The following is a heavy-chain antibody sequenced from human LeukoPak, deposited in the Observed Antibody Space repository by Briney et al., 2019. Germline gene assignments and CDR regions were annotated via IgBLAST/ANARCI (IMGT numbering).Heavy chain of an antibody. Sequence: PGGSLRLSCAASGFTFSSFAMNWVRQAPGKGLEWVSYISTSSSTIYYADSVKGRFTTSRDNAKNSLYLQMNSLRAEDTAVYYCARDLGYCSSTSCYEPNWFDPWGQGTLVTVSS. V-gene: IGHV3-48*04. CDR2: ISTSSSTI. J-gene: IGHJ5*02. CDR3: ARDLGYCSSTSCYEPNWFDP. CDR1: GFTFSSFA. D-gene: IGHD2-2*01.